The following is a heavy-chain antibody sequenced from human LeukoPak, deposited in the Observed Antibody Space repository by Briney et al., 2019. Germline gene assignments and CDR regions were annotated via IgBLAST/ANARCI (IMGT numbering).Heavy chain of an antibody. J-gene: IGHJ6*02. CDR3: AKDYYGSGSSSCGMDV. CDR2: ISGSGGST. V-gene: IGHV3-23*01. D-gene: IGHD3-10*01. Sequence: GGSLRLSCAASGFTFSSYAMSWVRQAPGKGLEWVSAISGSGGSTYYADSVKGRFTISRDNSKNTLYLKMNSLKTEDTAVYYCAKDYYGSGSSSCGMDVWGQGTTVTVSS. CDR1: GFTFSSYA.